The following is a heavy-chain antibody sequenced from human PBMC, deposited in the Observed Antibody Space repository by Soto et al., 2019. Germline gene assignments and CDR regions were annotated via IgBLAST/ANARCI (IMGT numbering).Heavy chain of an antibody. CDR2: IYHSGST. D-gene: IGHD6-19*01. J-gene: IGHJ3*02. Sequence: QVQLQESGPGLVKPSGTLSLTCAVSGDSISSHYWWCCVRQPPGKGLEWIGGIYHSGSTNYNPSLKSRGTISVDKSKNQSSLNLTSVTAADTAVYYCARVTMQWLVWAFEIWGQGTLVSVSS. CDR3: ARVTMQWLVWAFEI. CDR1: GDSISSHYW. V-gene: IGHV4-4*02.